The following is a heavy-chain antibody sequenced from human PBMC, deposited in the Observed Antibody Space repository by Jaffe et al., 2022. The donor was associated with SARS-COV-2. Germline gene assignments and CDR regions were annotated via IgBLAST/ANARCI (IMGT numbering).Heavy chain of an antibody. V-gene: IGHV3-30*18. CDR3: AKSYYYDSSGYYPQDY. Sequence: QVQLVESGGGVVQPGRSLRLSCTDSGFTFGNFPMHWVRQAPGKGLEWVAVISYDGSKKYYADSVKGRFTISRDNSKDTLYLQMNSLRPEDTAVYYCAKSYYYDSSGYYPQDYWGQGTLVTVSS. CDR2: ISYDGSKK. J-gene: IGHJ4*02. CDR1: GFTFGNFP. D-gene: IGHD3-22*01.